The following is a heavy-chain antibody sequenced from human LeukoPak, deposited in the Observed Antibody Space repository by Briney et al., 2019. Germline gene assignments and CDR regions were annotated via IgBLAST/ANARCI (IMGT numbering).Heavy chain of an antibody. D-gene: IGHD3-10*01. CDR1: GFTFSSYG. CDR3: AKDRGTMVRGVTTDAFDI. J-gene: IGHJ3*02. V-gene: IGHV3-30*18. Sequence: PGRSLRLFCAASGFTFSSYGMHWVRQAPGKGLEWGAVISYDVGKKYYADSVKGRFTISRDNSKNTLYLQMNSLRAEDTAVYYCAKDRGTMVRGVTTDAFDIWGQGTMVTVSS. CDR2: ISYDVGKK.